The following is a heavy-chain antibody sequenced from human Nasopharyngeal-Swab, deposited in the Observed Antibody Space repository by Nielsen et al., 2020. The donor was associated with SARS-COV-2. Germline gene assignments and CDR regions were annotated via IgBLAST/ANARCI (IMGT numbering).Heavy chain of an antibody. CDR3: ARDWANSGSYYPYYGMDV. CDR2: ISSSSSYT. D-gene: IGHD1-26*01. CDR1: GFTLSDYY. V-gene: IGHV3-11*05. Sequence: GESLKISCAASGFTLSDYYMSWIRQAPGKGLEWVSYISSSSSYTNYADSVKGRFTISRDNAKNSLYLQMNSLRAEDTAVYYCARDWANSGSYYPYYGMDVWGQGTTVTVSS. J-gene: IGHJ6*02.